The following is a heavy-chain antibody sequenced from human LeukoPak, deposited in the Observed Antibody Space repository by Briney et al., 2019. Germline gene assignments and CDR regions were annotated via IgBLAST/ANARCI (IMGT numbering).Heavy chain of an antibody. CDR2: ISGSGGST. Sequence: GGSLRLSCAASGFTFSSYAMSWVRQAPGKGLEWVSAISGSGGSTYYADSVKGRFTISRDNSKNTLYLQMNSLRAEDTAVYYCARLYEFSGSHWFDPWGQGTLVTVSS. CDR3: ARLYEFSGSHWFDP. CDR1: GFTFSSYA. V-gene: IGHV3-23*01. J-gene: IGHJ5*02. D-gene: IGHD1-26*01.